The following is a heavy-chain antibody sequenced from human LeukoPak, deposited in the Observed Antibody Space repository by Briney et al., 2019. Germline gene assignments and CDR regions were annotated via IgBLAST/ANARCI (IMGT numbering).Heavy chain of an antibody. CDR3: ARDDCSGGSCYSGAFDY. J-gene: IGHJ4*02. V-gene: IGHV3-21*01. CDR2: ISSSSSYI. CDR1: GFTFSSYS. D-gene: IGHD2-15*01. Sequence: GGSLRLSCAASGFTFSSYSMNWVRQAPGKGLEWVSSISSSSSYIYYADSVKGRFTISRDNAKNSLYLQMNSLRAEDTAVYYCARDDCSGGSCYSGAFDYWGQGTQVTVSS.